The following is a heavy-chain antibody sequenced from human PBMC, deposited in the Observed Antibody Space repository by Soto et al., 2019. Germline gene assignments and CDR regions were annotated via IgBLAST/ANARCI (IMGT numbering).Heavy chain of an antibody. CDR2: IYTSGST. CDR1: GGSISSYY. V-gene: IGHV4-4*07. D-gene: IGHD6-19*01. Sequence: QVQLQESGPGLVKPSETLSLTCTVSGGSISSYYWSWIRQPAGKGLEWIGRIYTSGSTNYNPSLRSRVTMSVDTSKNQFSLKLSSVTAADTAVYYCARWGGSSGWYEYGMDVWGQGTTVTVSS. CDR3: ARWGGSSGWYEYGMDV. J-gene: IGHJ6*02.